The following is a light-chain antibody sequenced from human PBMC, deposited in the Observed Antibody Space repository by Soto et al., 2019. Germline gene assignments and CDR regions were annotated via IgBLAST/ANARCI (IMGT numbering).Light chain of an antibody. CDR2: SAS. V-gene: IGKV1-9*01. CDR3: QKFNNYPLT. J-gene: IGKJ3*01. CDR1: QAIHAF. Sequence: DIQLTQSPSFLSASEGDRVTITCRASQAIHAFLAWYQHKPGKAPRLLIDSASTLQSGVPSRFSGSRSGTEVTLTISSLQPEDIATYYCQKFNNYPLTFGPGTKVDI.